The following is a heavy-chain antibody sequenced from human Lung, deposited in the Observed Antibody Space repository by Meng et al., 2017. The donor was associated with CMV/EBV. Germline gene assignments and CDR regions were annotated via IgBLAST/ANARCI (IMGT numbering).Heavy chain of an antibody. Sequence: GESLKISCAASGFTFSSFWIAWVRQAPGKGLEWVGNIKQDESEIQYVGSVKGRFTITRDNAKNSLFLQMNSLRAEDTAVYYCARSMLEVNRYYYGMDVWGEGTXVTVSS. CDR3: ARSMLEVNRYYYGMDV. CDR1: GFTFSSFW. D-gene: IGHD1-1*01. J-gene: IGHJ6*04. CDR2: IKQDESEI. V-gene: IGHV3-7*01.